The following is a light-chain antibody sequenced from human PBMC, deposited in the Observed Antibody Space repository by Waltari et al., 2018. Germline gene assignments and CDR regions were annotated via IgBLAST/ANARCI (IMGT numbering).Light chain of an antibody. V-gene: IGLV1-40*01. CDR3: AGWDVSLSDWV. J-gene: IGLJ3*02. CDR2: RNN. CDR1: KSNLGATLDNIGAGYD. Sequence: QSVLTQPPSVSGAPGQRVTISCTGSKSNLGATLDNIGAGYDVHWYQQLPGPDPKPLSTRNNNRPSGVPARFSGAKSGTSASLAISGLQFEDEADYYCAGWDVSLSDWVFGGGTKVTVL.